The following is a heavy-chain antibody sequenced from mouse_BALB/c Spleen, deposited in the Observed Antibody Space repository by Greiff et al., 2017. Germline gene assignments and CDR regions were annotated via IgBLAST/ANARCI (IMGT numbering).Heavy chain of an antibody. Sequence: EVMLVESGGGLVQPGGSMKLSCVASGFTFSNYWMNWVRQSPEKGLEWVAEIRLKSNNYATHYAESVKGRFTISRDDSKSSVYLQMNNLRAEDTGIYYCTRNGYDVYFDYWGQGTTLTVSS. CDR3: TRNGYDVYFDY. J-gene: IGHJ2*01. CDR1: GFTFSNYW. CDR2: IRLKSNNYAT. V-gene: IGHV6-6*02. D-gene: IGHD2-2*01.